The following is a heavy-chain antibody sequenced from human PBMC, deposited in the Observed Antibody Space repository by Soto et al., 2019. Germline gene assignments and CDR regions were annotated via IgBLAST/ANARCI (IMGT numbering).Heavy chain of an antibody. Sequence: EDHLVESGGGLVKPGGSLRLSCAASGFSFDTYNMNWVRQAPGKGLEWVSSISSGRPDIFYADSVRGRFTISRDDAKKSLFLQMNSLRADDTAVYYCARDHLGIAAGDFDLWGQGTLVTVSS. CDR2: ISSGRPDI. CDR3: ARDHLGIAAGDFDL. V-gene: IGHV3-21*01. D-gene: IGHD6-19*01. CDR1: GFSFDTYN. J-gene: IGHJ4*02.